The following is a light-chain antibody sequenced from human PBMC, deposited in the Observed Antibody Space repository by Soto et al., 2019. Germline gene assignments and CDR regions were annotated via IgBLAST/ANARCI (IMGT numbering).Light chain of an antibody. Sequence: DIVVTQSPLSLPVTPGEPASISCRSSQSLLHSNGYNSLDWYLQKPGQSPQLLIYLGSSRASVVPDRFSGSGSGTDFTLKISRVEAEDVGVYYCMQALQTPLTFGGGTKVEIK. V-gene: IGKV2-28*01. CDR2: LGS. CDR3: MQALQTPLT. CDR1: QSLLHSNGYNS. J-gene: IGKJ4*01.